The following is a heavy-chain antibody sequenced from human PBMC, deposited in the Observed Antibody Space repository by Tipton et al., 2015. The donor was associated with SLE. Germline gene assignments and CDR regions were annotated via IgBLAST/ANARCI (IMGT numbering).Heavy chain of an antibody. CDR3: ARASGGNSPY. CDR1: GGSIRSFY. J-gene: IGHJ4*02. Sequence: TLSLTCTVSGGSIRSFYWSWIRQPPGKGLEWIGNIYYTGSTNYNPSLKSRVTISVDTSKNQFSLNLTSVTAADTAIYYCARASGGNSPYWGQGTLVIVSS. CDR2: IYYTGST. V-gene: IGHV4-59*01. D-gene: IGHD4-23*01.